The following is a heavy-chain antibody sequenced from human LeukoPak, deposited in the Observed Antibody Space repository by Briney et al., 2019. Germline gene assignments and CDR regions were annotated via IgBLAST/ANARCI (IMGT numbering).Heavy chain of an antibody. CDR1: GYTSTGYY. D-gene: IGHD6-13*01. CDR3: ARVHSSSLFDY. Sequence: ASVKVSCKASGYTSTGYYMHWVRQAPGQGLEWMGWINPNSGGTNYAQKFQDRVTVTRDTSISTAYMELSRLRSDDTAVYYCARVHSSSLFDYWGQGTLVTVSS. V-gene: IGHV1-2*02. CDR2: INPNSGGT. J-gene: IGHJ4*02.